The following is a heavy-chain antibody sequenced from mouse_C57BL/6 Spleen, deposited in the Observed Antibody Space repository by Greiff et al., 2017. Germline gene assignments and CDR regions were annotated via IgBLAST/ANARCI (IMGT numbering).Heavy chain of an antibody. Sequence: QVQLQQSGAELVRPGASVTLSCKASGYTFTDYEMHWVKQTPVHGLEWIGAIDPETGGTAYNQKFKCKAILTADKSSSTAYMELRSLTSEDSAVYYCTRPLHSNYFAYWGQGTLVTVSA. CDR3: TRPLHSNYFAY. CDR2: IDPETGGT. D-gene: IGHD2-5*01. J-gene: IGHJ3*01. CDR1: GYTFTDYE. V-gene: IGHV1-15*01.